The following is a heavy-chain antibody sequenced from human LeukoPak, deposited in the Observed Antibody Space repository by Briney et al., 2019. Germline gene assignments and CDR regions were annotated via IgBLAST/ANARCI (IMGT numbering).Heavy chain of an antibody. V-gene: IGHV4-31*03. CDR2: IYYSGST. D-gene: IGHD3-10*01. J-gene: IGHJ4*02. CDR1: GGSISSGGYY. Sequence: PSQTLSLTCTVSGGSISSGGYYWSWIRQHPGKGLEWIGYIYYSGSTYYNPSPKSRVTISVDTSKNQFSLKLSSVTAADTAVYYCASVSYGSGSYPDYWGQGTLVTVSS. CDR3: ASVSYGSGSYPDY.